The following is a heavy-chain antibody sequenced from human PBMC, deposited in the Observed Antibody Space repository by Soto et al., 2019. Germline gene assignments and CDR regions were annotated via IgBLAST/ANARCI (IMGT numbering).Heavy chain of an antibody. CDR1: GSTFSSYG. J-gene: IGHJ6*02. CDR2: ISFDGSNK. V-gene: IGHV3-30*18. CDR3: AKDRGAGNRYYYGMDV. D-gene: IGHD3-10*01. Sequence: TGGSLRLSCAASGSTFSSYGMHWVRQAPGKGLEWVAVISFDGSNKYYADSVKGRFTISRDNSKNTLYLQMNSLRAEDTAVYYCAKDRGAGNRYYYGMDVWGQGTTVTVSS.